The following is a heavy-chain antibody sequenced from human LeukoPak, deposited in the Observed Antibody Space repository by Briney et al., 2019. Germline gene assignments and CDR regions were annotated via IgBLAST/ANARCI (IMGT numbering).Heavy chain of an antibody. CDR3: ARDRTTVTTGYYGMDV. CDR1: GYTFTGYY. J-gene: IGHJ6*02. V-gene: IGHV1-2*02. CDR2: INPNTGVT. D-gene: IGHD4-17*01. Sequence: ASVKVSCKASGYTFTGYYMHWVRQAPGQGLEWTGWINPNTGVTNYAQKFQGRVTLTRDTSIITAYMELTRLRSDDTAVYYCARDRTTVTTGYYGMDVWGQGTTVTVSS.